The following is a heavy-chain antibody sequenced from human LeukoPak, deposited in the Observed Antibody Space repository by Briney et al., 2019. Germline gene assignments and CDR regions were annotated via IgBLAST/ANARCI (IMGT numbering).Heavy chain of an antibody. CDR1: GFTFSDYG. V-gene: IGHV3-23*01. Sequence: GGSLRLSCAASGFTFSDYGMSWVRQAPGKGLEWVSSISSTGGTTYYADSVKGRFTISRDNAKNTLYLQMNSLRAEDTAVYYCARVGASVGAFDYWGQGTLVTVSS. J-gene: IGHJ4*02. D-gene: IGHD1-26*01. CDR2: ISSTGGTT. CDR3: ARVGASVGAFDY.